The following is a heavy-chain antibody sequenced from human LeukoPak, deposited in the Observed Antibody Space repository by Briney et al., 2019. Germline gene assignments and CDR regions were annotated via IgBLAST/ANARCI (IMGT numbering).Heavy chain of an antibody. D-gene: IGHD2-2*01. J-gene: IGHJ4*02. CDR2: ISGSGGST. CDR3: AKDEAPSRPIVVVPAAIGY. V-gene: IGHV3-23*01. CDR1: GFTFSSYA. Sequence: GGSLRLSCAASGFTFSSYAMSWVRQAPGKGLEWVSAISGSGGSTYYADSVKGRFTISRDNSKNTLYLQMNSLRAEDTAVYYCAKDEAPSRPIVVVPAAIGYWGQGTLVTVSS.